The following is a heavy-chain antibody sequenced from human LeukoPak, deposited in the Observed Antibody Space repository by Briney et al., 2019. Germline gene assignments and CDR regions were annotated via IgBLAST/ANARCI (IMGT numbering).Heavy chain of an antibody. CDR1: GFTFSSYG. CDR2: IWYDGSNK. Sequence: HPGRSLRLSCAASGFTFSSYGMHWVRQAPGKGLEGVAVIWYDGSNKYYADSVKGRFTISRDNSKNTLYLQMNSLRAEDTAVYYCAKAGSGYYYYGSGSYYKDYYYMDVWGKGTTVTVSS. CDR3: AKAGSGYYYYGSGSYYKDYYYMDV. V-gene: IGHV3-33*06. J-gene: IGHJ6*03. D-gene: IGHD3-10*01.